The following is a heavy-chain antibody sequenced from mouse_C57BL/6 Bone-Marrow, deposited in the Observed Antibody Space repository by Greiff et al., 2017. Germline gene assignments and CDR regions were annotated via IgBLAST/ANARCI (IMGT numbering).Heavy chain of an antibody. CDR2: IYPGSGSP. V-gene: IGHV1-55*01. CDR3: ASREGYSNFPFDY. J-gene: IGHJ2*01. Sequence: VQLQQPGAELVKPGASVKMSCKASGYTFTSYWITWVKQRPGQGLEWIGDIYPGSGSPNYNEKFKSKATLTVDTSSSTAYMQLSSLTSEDSAVYYCASREGYSNFPFDYWGQGTTLTVSS. D-gene: IGHD2-5*01. CDR1: GYTFTSYW.